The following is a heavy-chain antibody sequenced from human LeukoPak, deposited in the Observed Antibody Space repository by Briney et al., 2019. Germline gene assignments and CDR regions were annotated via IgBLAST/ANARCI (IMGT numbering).Heavy chain of an antibody. D-gene: IGHD4-17*01. CDR1: GGSFSSYA. CDR2: IIPILGIA. V-gene: IGHV1-69*04. Sequence: GPSVKVSCKASGGSFSSYAISWVRQAPGQGLEWMGRIIPILGIANYARKFQGRVTITADKSTSTAYMELSSLRSEDTAVYYCARGTTVTTGFDYWGQGTLVTVSS. J-gene: IGHJ4*02. CDR3: ARGTTVTTGFDY.